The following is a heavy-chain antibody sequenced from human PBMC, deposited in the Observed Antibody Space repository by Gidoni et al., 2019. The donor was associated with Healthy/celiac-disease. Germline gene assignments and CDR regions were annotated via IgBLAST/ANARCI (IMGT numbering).Heavy chain of an antibody. V-gene: IGHV3-15*01. CDR1: GFTFSNAW. CDR2: IKSKTDGGTT. CDR3: TTGIYCGGDCYSDFDY. Sequence: EVQLVESGGGLVKPGGSLRLSCAASGFTFSNAWMSWVRQAPGKGLEWVGRIKSKTDGGTTDYAAPVKGRFTISRDDSKNTLYLQMNSLKTEDTAVYYCTTGIYCGGDCYSDFDYWGQGTLVTVSS. J-gene: IGHJ4*02. D-gene: IGHD2-21*01.